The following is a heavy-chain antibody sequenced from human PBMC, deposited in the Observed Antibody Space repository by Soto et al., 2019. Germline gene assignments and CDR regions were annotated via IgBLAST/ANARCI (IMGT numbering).Heavy chain of an antibody. CDR1: GGSISSGDYY. J-gene: IGHJ4*02. V-gene: IGHV4-61*08. CDR3: ALRSMAVVPEY. CDR2: LYYSRSA. Sequence: PSETLSLTCTVSGGSISSGDYYWSWIRQPPGKGLECIGYLYYSRSANYNPSLKSRVTLSVDTSTNQCSLTLSSMTAADTAVYYCALRSMAVVPEYWGQGTLVTVSS. D-gene: IGHD3-22*01.